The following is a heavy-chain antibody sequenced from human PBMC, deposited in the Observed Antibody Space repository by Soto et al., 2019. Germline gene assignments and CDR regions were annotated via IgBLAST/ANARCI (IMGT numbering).Heavy chain of an antibody. J-gene: IGHJ6*02. CDR1: GYTFTGYY. CDR2: INPNSGGT. Sequence: ASVKVSCKASGYTFTGYYMHWVRQAPGQGLEWMGWINPNSGGTNYAQKFQGRFTISRDNAHNSLYLQMNSLRAEDTAVYYCATYTGSYYHYGMDVWGQGTTVTVSS. CDR3: ATYTGSYYHYGMDV. D-gene: IGHD5-12*01. V-gene: IGHV1-2*02.